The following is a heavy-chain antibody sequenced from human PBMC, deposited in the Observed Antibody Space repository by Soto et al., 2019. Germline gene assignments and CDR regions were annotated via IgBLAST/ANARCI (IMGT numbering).Heavy chain of an antibody. CDR1: GCTFGSYS. Sequence: GGSLRLSCAASGCTFGSYSMNWVRQAPGKGLEWVSSISSSSSYIYYADSVKGRFTISRDNAKNSLYLQMNSLRAEDTAVYYCAKVEMATITRQILVDYWGKGTLVTVS. J-gene: IGHJ4*02. CDR2: ISSSSSYI. CDR3: AKVEMATITRQILVDY. V-gene: IGHV3-21*01. D-gene: IGHD5-12*01.